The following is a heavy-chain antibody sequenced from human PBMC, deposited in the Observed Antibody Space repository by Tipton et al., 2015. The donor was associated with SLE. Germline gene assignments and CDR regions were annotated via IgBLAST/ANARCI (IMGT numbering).Heavy chain of an antibody. D-gene: IGHD3-9*01. J-gene: IGHJ4*02. CDR1: GGSISSSTYY. CDR3: VRFEADDGILTGYPYY. CDR2: MYYSGST. Sequence: TLSLTCTVSGGSISSSTYYWGWIRQPPGKGLEWIGNMYYSGSTYYNPSLKSRVTISLDTSKNQFSLKLSYVTAADTAVYYCVRFEADDGILTGYPYYWGQGSLVTVSS. V-gene: IGHV4-39*07.